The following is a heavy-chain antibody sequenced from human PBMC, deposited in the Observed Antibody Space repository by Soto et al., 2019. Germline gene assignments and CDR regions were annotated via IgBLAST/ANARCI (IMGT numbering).Heavy chain of an antibody. CDR1: GFTFSSYA. CDR2: ISGSGGST. J-gene: IGHJ6*02. V-gene: IGHV3-23*01. D-gene: IGHD7-27*01. CDR3: AKDLGQPSWDYYYYYGMDV. Sequence: GGSLRLSCAASGFTFSSYAMSWVRQAPGKGLEWVSAISGSGGSTYYADSVKGRFTISRDNSKNTLYLQMNSLRAEDTAVYYCAKDLGQPSWDYYYYYGMDVWGQGTTVTVSS.